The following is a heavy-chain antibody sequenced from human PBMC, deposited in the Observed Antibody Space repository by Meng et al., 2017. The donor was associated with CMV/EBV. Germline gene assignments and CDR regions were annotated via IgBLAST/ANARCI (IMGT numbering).Heavy chain of an antibody. CDR3: ARSSSWYFQTDYYYYGMDV. V-gene: IGHV3-21*01. D-gene: IGHD6-13*01. CDR2: ISSSSSYI. Sequence: GESLKISCAASGFTFSSYAMNWVRQAPGKGLEWVSSISSSSSYIYYADSVKGRFTISRDNAKNSLYLQMNSLRAEDTAVYYCARSSSWYFQTDYYYYGMDVWGQGTTVTVSS. CDR1: GFTFSSYA. J-gene: IGHJ6*02.